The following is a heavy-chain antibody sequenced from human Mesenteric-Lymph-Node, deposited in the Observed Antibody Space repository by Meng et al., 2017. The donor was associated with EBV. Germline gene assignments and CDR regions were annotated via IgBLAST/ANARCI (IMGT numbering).Heavy chain of an antibody. CDR1: GGSISGNNW. Sequence: VRWQDPVPVLVKPAGTLALTCAGSGGSISGNNWWSWIRQPPGKGLEWIGEVFHIGSTNYNPSLKSRVTISLDKSKNQFSLKLTSVTAADTAVYFCARVSEISGTWLDCWGQGTLVTVSS. V-gene: IGHV4-4*01. CDR3: ARVSEISGTWLDC. CDR2: VFHIGST. D-gene: IGHD1-7*01. J-gene: IGHJ1*01.